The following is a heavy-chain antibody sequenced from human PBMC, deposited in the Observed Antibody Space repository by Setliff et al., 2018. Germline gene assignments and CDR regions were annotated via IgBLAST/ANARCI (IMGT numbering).Heavy chain of an antibody. CDR2: INTNTGNP. Sequence: ASVKVSCKASGYTFTNYTMNWVRQAPGQGLEWMGWINTNTGNPTYAQGFTGRFVFSLDTSVSTTYLQISSLKAEDTAVYYCAREGYTYGPAYYFDYWGQGTLVTVSS. CDR1: GYTFTNYT. D-gene: IGHD5-18*01. V-gene: IGHV7-4-1*02. J-gene: IGHJ4*02. CDR3: AREGYTYGPAYYFDY.